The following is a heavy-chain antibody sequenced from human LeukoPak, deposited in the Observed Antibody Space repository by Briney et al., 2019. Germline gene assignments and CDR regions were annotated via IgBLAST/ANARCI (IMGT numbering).Heavy chain of an antibody. CDR1: GYAFTTYD. V-gene: IGHV1-8*01. D-gene: IGHD6-19*01. CDR2: MNPNSGNT. Sequence: GASVKVSCKASGYAFTTYDISWVRQATGQGPEWMGWMNPNSGNTGYTQNFQGRVTMTRNTSISTAYMELSSLKSEDTAVYYCARGRGSGHKENWFDPWGQGTLVTVSS. CDR3: ARGRGSGHKENWFDP. J-gene: IGHJ5*02.